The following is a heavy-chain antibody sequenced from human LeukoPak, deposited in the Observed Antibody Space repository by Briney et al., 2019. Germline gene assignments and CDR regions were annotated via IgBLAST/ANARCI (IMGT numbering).Heavy chain of an antibody. CDR1: GFTFSSYA. D-gene: IGHD1-7*01. Sequence: GGSLRLPCAASGFTFSSYAMSWVRQAPGKGLEWVSAISGRGGSTYYADSVKGRFTISRDNSKNTLYLQVNSLRAEDTAVFFCGIDLTGTSLIFNFWGQGVLVTVSS. CDR2: ISGRGGST. V-gene: IGHV3-23*01. CDR3: GIDLTGTSLIFNF. J-gene: IGHJ4*02.